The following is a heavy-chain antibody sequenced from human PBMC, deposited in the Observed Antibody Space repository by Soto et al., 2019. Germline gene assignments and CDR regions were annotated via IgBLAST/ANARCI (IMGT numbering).Heavy chain of an antibody. V-gene: IGHV1-69*12. CDR2: IIPIFGTA. J-gene: IGHJ5*02. Sequence: QVQLVQSGAEVKKPGSSVKVSCKASGGTFSSYAISWVRQAPGQGLEWMGGIIPIFGTANYAQKFQGRVTITADESTSTAYMGLCSLRSEDAAVYSCASELERREVDWFGPWGQGTLVTVSA. CDR1: GGTFSSYA. CDR3: ASELERREVDWFGP. D-gene: IGHD1-1*01.